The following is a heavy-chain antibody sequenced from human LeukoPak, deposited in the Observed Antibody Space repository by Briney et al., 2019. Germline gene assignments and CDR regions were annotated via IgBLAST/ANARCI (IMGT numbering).Heavy chain of an antibody. CDR2: ISSNGGST. CDR1: GFTFSSYA. D-gene: IGHD5-18*01. J-gene: IGHJ3*02. V-gene: IGHV3-64*01. Sequence: GGSLRLSCAASGFTFSSYAMHWVRQAPGKGLEYVSAISSNGGSTYYANSVKGRFTISRDNSKNTLYLQMGSLRAEDMAVYYCAVGYSYGPDAFDIWGQGTMVTVSS. CDR3: AVGYSYGPDAFDI.